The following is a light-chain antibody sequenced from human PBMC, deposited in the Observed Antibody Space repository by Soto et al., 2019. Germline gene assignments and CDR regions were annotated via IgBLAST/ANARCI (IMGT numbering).Light chain of an antibody. CDR3: QQRSYWPPIT. CDR1: QSVSRY. V-gene: IGKV3-11*01. CDR2: DAS. J-gene: IGKJ5*01. Sequence: EIVLTQSPCTLSLSPGDRATLSCRASQSVSRYLAWYQHKPGQAPRLLIYDASNRATGILARFSGSGSRTDYTLTISSLVPEEFAVYYCQQRSYWPPITFGQGTRLEI.